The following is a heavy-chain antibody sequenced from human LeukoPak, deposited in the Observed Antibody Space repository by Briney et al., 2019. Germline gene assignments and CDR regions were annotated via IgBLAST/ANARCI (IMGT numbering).Heavy chain of an antibody. CDR1: GFTFSSYS. Sequence: GGSLRLSCAASGFTFSSYSMNWVRQAPGKGLEWVSLISGDGGSTFYADSVKGRFTISRDNSKNSLYLQMNSLRSDDTALYYCARESESSGWYDYWGQGTLVTVSS. D-gene: IGHD6-19*01. V-gene: IGHV3-43*02. J-gene: IGHJ4*02. CDR2: ISGDGGST. CDR3: ARESESSGWYDY.